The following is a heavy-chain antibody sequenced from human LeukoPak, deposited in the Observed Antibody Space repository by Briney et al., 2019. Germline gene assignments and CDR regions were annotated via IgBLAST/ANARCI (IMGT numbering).Heavy chain of an antibody. CDR1: GFTFSSHW. D-gene: IGHD6-6*01. Sequence: GGSLRLSCAASGFTFSSHWMSWVRQAPGKGLEWVANIDQDGSERYFVDSVKGRFTISRDSAKNSLYLQMSSLRIEDTAVYYCARAVSSASSYNWFDPWGQGTLVTVSS. CDR2: IDQDGSER. J-gene: IGHJ5*02. CDR3: ARAVSSASSYNWFDP. V-gene: IGHV3-7*05.